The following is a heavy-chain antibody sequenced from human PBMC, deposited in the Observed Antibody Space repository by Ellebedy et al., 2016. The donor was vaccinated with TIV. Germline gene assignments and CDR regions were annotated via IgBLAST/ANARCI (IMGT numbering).Heavy chain of an antibody. CDR3: ARRNWNDVPFDI. CDR1: GFTFSSYA. J-gene: IGHJ3*02. D-gene: IGHD1-1*01. V-gene: IGHV3-30-3*01. Sequence: PGGSLRLSCAASGFTFSSYAMHRVRQAPGKGLEWVAAISYDGSNKYYADSVKGRFTISRDNSKNTLHLQMNSLRAEDTAVYYCARRNWNDVPFDIWGQGTMVTVSS. CDR2: ISYDGSNK.